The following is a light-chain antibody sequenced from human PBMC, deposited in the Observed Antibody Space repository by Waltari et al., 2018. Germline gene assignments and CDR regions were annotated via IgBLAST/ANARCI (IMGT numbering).Light chain of an antibody. CDR2: AAS. V-gene: IGKV1-27*01. Sequence: DIQMTQSPSSLSVSVGDRVTIPCRASQGISNYLAWYQQKPGKVPKLLIYAASTLQSGVPSRFSGSGSGTDFTLTISSLQPEDVATYYCQKYNSAAWTFGQGTKVEIK. CDR1: QGISNY. J-gene: IGKJ1*01. CDR3: QKYNSAAWT.